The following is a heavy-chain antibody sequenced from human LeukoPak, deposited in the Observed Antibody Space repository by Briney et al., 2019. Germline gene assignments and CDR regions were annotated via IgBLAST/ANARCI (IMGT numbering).Heavy chain of an antibody. CDR2: ISSSGSTI. D-gene: IGHD5-12*01. V-gene: IGHV3-48*03. Sequence: GGSLRLSCAASGFTFTSYEMNWVRQAPGKGLEWVSYISSSGSTIYYADSVRGRFTISRDNAKNSLYLQMNSLRAGDTAVYYCARIMVATTREAFDYWGQGTLVTVSS. J-gene: IGHJ4*02. CDR1: GFTFTSYE. CDR3: ARIMVATTREAFDY.